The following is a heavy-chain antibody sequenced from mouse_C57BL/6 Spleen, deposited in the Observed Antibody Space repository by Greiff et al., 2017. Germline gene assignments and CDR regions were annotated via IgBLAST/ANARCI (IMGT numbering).Heavy chain of an antibody. D-gene: IGHD2-3*01. CDR3: ARTGYDGYYAY. CDR1: GYSFTSYY. Sequence: QVQLKESGPELVKPGASVKISCKASGYSFTSYYIHWVKQRPGQGLEWIGWIYPGSGNTKYNEKFKGKATLTADTSSSTAYMQLSSLTSEDSAVYYCARTGYDGYYAYWGQGTTLTVSS. CDR2: IYPGSGNT. J-gene: IGHJ2*01. V-gene: IGHV1-66*01.